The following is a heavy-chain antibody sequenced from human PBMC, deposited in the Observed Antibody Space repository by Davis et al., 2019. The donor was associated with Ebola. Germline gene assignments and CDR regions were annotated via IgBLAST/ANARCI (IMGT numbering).Heavy chain of an antibody. J-gene: IGHJ6*02. V-gene: IGHV1-2*04. CDR3: ARARGIVVVPAAIRGYGMDV. CDR2: INPNSGGT. Sequence: AASVKVSCKASGYTFTSYYMHWVRQAPGQGLEWMGWINPNSGGTNYAQKFQGWVTMTRDTSISTAYMELSRLRSDDTAVYYCARARGIVVVPAAIRGYGMDVWGQGTTVTVSS. CDR1: GYTFTSYY. D-gene: IGHD2-2*02.